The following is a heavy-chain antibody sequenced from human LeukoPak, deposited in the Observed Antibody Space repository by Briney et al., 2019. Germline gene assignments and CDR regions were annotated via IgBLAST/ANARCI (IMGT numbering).Heavy chain of an antibody. J-gene: IGHJ4*02. Sequence: PSETLSLTCTVSGGSISSSSYYWGWIRQPPGKGLEWIGSIYYSGSTYYNPSLKSRVTISVDTSKNQFSLKLSSVTAADTAVYYCARGIAARDIFDYWGQGTLVTVSS. CDR3: ARGIAARDIFDY. V-gene: IGHV4-39*07. CDR2: IYYSGST. CDR1: GGSISSSSYY. D-gene: IGHD6-6*01.